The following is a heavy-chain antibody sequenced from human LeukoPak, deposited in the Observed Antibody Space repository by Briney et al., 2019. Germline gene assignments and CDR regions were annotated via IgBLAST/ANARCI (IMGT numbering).Heavy chain of an antibody. CDR1: GFTFSSYA. D-gene: IGHD2-2*01. V-gene: IGHV3-23*01. CDR3: AKDPTYCSSTSCSPSGGYYFDY. CDR2: ISGSGGST. J-gene: IGHJ4*02. Sequence: GALRLSCAASGFTFSSYAMSWVRQAPGKGLEWVSAISGSGGSTYYADSVKGRFTISRDNSKNTLYLQMNSLRAEDTAVYYCAKDPTYCSSTSCSPSGGYYFDYWGQGTLVTVSS.